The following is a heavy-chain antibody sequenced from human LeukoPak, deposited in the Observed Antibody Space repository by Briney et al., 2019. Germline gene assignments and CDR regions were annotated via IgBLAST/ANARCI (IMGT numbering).Heavy chain of an antibody. CDR3: ARQKSYSSGWYHY. CDR2: INPNSGGT. Sequence: ASVKVSCKASGYTFTSYYMHWVRQAPGQGREGMGWINPNSGGTNYEQKFQGRVTMTRDTSISTAYMELSRLRSDDTAVYYCARQKSYSSGWYHYWGQGTLVTVSS. J-gene: IGHJ4*02. CDR1: GYTFTSYY. V-gene: IGHV1-2*02. D-gene: IGHD6-19*01.